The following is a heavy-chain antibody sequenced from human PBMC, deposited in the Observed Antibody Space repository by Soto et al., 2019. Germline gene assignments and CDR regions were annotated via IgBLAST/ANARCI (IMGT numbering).Heavy chain of an antibody. CDR2: ISSSGSHT. J-gene: IGHJ4*02. V-gene: IGHV3-11*06. CDR1: GFTFSDFY. Sequence: GGSLRLSCAASGFTFSDFYMSWIRQAPGKGLEWVSYISSSGSHTPYADSVKGRFTISRDNAKNSVYLQMNSLRAEDTAVYYCARVGSTSAAGVLDYWGQGTLVTVSS. D-gene: IGHD6-13*01. CDR3: ARVGSTSAAGVLDY.